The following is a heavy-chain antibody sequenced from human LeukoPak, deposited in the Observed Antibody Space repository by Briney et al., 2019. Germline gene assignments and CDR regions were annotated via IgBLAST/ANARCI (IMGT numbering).Heavy chain of an antibody. J-gene: IGHJ4*02. Sequence: GGSLRLSCAASRFSFRSYDMHWVRQAPGKGLEWVAVISYDGSNTYYTDSVKGRFTISRDNSKNTLYLQMNSLRAEDTAVYYCAKHVVTGDYYFDYWGQGTLVTVSS. CDR3: AKHVVTGDYYFDY. D-gene: IGHD2-21*02. CDR1: RFSFRSYD. V-gene: IGHV3-30*18. CDR2: ISYDGSNT.